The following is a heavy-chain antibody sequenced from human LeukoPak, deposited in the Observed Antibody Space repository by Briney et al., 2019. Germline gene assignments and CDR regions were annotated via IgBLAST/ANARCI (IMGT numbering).Heavy chain of an antibody. CDR3: ARDLTLGRDY. J-gene: IGHJ4*02. D-gene: IGHD1-26*01. Sequence: GGSLRLSCAASGFTFSSYEMTRVRQAPGKGLEWVSYISSSGSTIYYADSVKGRFTISRDNAKNSLYLQMNSLRAEDTAVYYCARDLTLGRDYWGQGTLVTVSS. CDR1: GFTFSSYE. CDR2: ISSSGSTI. V-gene: IGHV3-48*03.